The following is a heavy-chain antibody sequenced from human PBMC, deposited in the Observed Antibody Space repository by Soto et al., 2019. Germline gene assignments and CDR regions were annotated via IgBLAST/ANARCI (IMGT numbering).Heavy chain of an antibody. CDR2: ISYDGSNK. J-gene: IGHJ4*02. V-gene: IGHV3-30-3*01. CDR1: GFTFSSYA. CDR3: ARGYYYDSSGYYYSY. D-gene: IGHD3-22*01. Sequence: GGSLRLSCAASGFTFSSYAMHWVRQAPCKGLEWMAVISYDGSNKYYADSVKGRFTISRDNSKNTLYLQMNSLRAEDTAVYYCARGYYYDSSGYYYSYWGQGTLVTVSS.